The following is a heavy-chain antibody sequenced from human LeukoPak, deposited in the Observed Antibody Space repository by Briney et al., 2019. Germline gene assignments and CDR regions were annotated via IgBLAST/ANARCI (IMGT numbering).Heavy chain of an antibody. CDR3: ARDYSGSFYFDY. Sequence: ASVKVSCKASGYTFTGYYMHWVRPAPGQGLEWMGRINPNSGGTNYAQKFQGRVTMTRDTSSSTAYMELSRLGSDDTAVYYCARDYSGSFYFDYWGQGTLVTVSS. D-gene: IGHD1-26*01. V-gene: IGHV1-2*06. CDR2: INPNSGGT. CDR1: GYTFTGYY. J-gene: IGHJ4*02.